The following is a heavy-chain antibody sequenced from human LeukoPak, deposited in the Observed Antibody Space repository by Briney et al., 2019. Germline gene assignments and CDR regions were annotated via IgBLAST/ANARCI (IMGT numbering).Heavy chain of an antibody. CDR3: AREGPTQLRFLEEGGNYFDY. D-gene: IGHD3-3*01. Sequence: ASVKVSCKASGYTFTSYDINWVRQATGQGLEWMGWINPNSGGTNYAQKFQGRVTMTRDTSISTAYMELSRLRSDDTAVYYCAREGPTQLRFLEEGGNYFDYWGQGTLVTVSS. CDR1: GYTFTSYD. V-gene: IGHV1-2*02. J-gene: IGHJ4*02. CDR2: INPNSGGT.